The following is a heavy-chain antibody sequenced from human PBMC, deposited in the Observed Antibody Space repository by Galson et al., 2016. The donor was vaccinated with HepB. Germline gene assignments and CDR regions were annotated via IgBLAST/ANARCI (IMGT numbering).Heavy chain of an antibody. Sequence: PALVKPTQTLTLTCTFSGFSLSTSGVGVGWIRQPPGKALEWLALIYWDDDKRYSPSLKSRLTITKDTSKNQVVLTMTNMDPVDTATYYCAPYYYDRSGYYSRTQGYFDYWGQGTLVTVS. V-gene: IGHV2-5*02. D-gene: IGHD3-22*01. J-gene: IGHJ4*02. CDR2: IYWDDDK. CDR1: GFSLSTSGVG. CDR3: APYYYDRSGYYSRTQGYFDY.